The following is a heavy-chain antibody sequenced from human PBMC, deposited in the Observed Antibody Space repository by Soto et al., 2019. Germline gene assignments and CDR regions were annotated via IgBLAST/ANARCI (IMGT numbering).Heavy chain of an antibody. V-gene: IGHV3-30-3*01. D-gene: IGHD6-19*01. J-gene: IGHJ4*02. Sequence: GGSLRLSCAASGFTFSSYAMHWVRQAPGKGLEWVAVISYDGSNKYYADSVKGRFTISRDNSKNTLYLQMNSLRAEDTAVYYCAREEYSSGWYLVRTIDYWGQGTLVTVS. CDR3: AREEYSSGWYLVRTIDY. CDR2: ISYDGSNK. CDR1: GFTFSSYA.